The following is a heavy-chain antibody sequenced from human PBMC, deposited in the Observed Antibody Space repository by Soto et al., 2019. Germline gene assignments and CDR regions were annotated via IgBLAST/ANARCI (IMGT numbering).Heavy chain of an antibody. J-gene: IGHJ6*03. CDR3: ARGLILWFGELSRRGGYYSYMDV. V-gene: IGHV4-34*01. D-gene: IGHD3-10*01. CDR1: GGSFSGYQ. Sequence: QVQLQQWGAGLLKPSETLSLTCAVYGGSFSGYQWTWIRQTPGKGLEWIGEINDSGNINYNPSLKSRGTILVDTAKKQISLKLSSVNAAYTAVYYCARGLILWFGELSRRGGYYSYMDVWGKGTTVTVSS. CDR2: INDSGNI.